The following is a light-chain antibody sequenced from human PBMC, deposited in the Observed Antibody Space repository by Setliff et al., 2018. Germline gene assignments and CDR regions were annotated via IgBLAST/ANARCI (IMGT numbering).Light chain of an antibody. CDR3: SSNIGSNNFDV. CDR2: EVN. CDR1: SSDIGGYKY. V-gene: IGLV2-8*01. J-gene: IGLJ1*01. Sequence: ALAQPPSASGSPGQSVTISCTGTSSDIGGYKYVSWYQQHPGKAPKLMIYEVNKRPSGVPDRFSGSKSGNTASLTVSGLQAEDEADYYCSSNIGSNNFDVFGTGTKGTVL.